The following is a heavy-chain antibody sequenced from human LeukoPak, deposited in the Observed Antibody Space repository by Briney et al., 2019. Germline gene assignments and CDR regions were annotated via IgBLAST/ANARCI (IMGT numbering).Heavy chain of an antibody. CDR1: GYTFTSYG. CDR2: INAENGNT. J-gene: IGHJ4*02. V-gene: IGHV1-18*01. D-gene: IGHD3-10*01. CDR3: ARDADGSGTLLDY. Sequence: GASVKVSCKASGYTFTSYGISWVRQAPGQGLEWMGWINAENGNTRYAQKLQGRVTMTTDTSTTTAYMDLRSLRSDDTAVYYCARDADGSGTLLDYWGQGALVTVST.